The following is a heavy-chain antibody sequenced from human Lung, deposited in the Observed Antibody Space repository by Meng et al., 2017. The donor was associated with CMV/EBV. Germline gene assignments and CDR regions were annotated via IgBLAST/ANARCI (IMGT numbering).Heavy chain of an antibody. D-gene: IGHD1-26*01. CDR3: ARVGRSGSYFPGLYY. Sequence: SETLSLXCTVSGGSISSYHWSWIRQPPGKGLEWIGYIYYSGSTNYNPSLKSRVTISVDTSKNQFSLKLSSVTAADTAVYYCARVGRSGSYFPGLYYWGQGTLVTVSS. V-gene: IGHV4-59*01. CDR2: IYYSGST. CDR1: GGSISSYH. J-gene: IGHJ4*02.